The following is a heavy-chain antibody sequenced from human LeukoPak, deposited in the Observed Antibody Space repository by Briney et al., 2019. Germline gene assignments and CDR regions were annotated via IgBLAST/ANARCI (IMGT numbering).Heavy chain of an antibody. CDR3: GGGDTAMVAGGGDY. V-gene: IGHV1-2*02. D-gene: IGHD5-18*01. J-gene: IGHJ4*02. Sequence: ASVKVSCKASGYSFTGYYMHWVRQAPGQGLEWMGWINPNSGGTKYAQKFKGRVTMTRDTSISTAYMELSRLRSDDTAVYYCGGGDTAMVAGGGDYWGQGTLVTVSS. CDR1: GYSFTGYY. CDR2: INPNSGGT.